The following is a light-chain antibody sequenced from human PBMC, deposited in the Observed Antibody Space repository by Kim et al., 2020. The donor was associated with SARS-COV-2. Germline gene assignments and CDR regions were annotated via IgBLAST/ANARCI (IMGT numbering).Light chain of an antibody. Sequence: GSPGQSITISCTGTSSDVGGYNYVSWYQQHPGKAPKLMIYDVSKRPSGVSNRFSGSKSGNTASLTISGLQAEDEADYYCSSYTSSSFGTGTKVTVL. CDR3: SSYTSSS. V-gene: IGLV2-14*04. CDR1: SSDVGGYNY. J-gene: IGLJ1*01. CDR2: DVS.